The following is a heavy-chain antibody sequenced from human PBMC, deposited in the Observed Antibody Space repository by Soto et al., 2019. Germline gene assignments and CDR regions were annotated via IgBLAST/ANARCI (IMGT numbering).Heavy chain of an antibody. J-gene: IGHJ6*02. D-gene: IGHD3-3*01. CDR2: INTNTGNP. Sequence: ASVKVSCKASGYTFTSYAMNWVRQAPGQGLEWMGWINTNTGNPTYAQGFTGRFVFSLDTSVSTAYLQICSLRGEDSGLYYCARGTTLAIFDYGMDVWGQGTTVTVSS. CDR3: ARGTTLAIFDYGMDV. CDR1: GYTFTSYA. V-gene: IGHV7-4-1*01.